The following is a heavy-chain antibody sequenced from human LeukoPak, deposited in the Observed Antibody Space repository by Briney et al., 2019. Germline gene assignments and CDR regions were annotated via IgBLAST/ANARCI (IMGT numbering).Heavy chain of an antibody. J-gene: IGHJ4*02. CDR2: INPNSGGT. Sequence: ASVTVSCKASGYTFTDNYIHWVRQVPGQGLEWMGRINPNSGGTNYAQKFQGRVTMTRDTSISTAYMELSSLRSEDTAVYYCARDAEMATSPRPRPGFDYWRQGTLVTVSS. CDR1: GYTFTDNY. D-gene: IGHD5-24*01. CDR3: ARDAEMATSPRPRPGFDY. V-gene: IGHV1-2*06.